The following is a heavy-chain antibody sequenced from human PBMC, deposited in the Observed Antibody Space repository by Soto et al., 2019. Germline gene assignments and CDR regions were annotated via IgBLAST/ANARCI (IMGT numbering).Heavy chain of an antibody. V-gene: IGHV3-30*18. Sequence: GGSLRLSCAASGFTFSSYGMHWVRQAPGKGLEWVAVISYDGSNKYYADSVKGRFTISRDNSKNTLYLQMNSLRAEDTAVYYCAKATHYYYYYYGMDVWGQGTTVTVS. CDR1: GFTFSSYG. D-gene: IGHD3-3*02. J-gene: IGHJ6*02. CDR3: AKATHYYYYYYGMDV. CDR2: ISYDGSNK.